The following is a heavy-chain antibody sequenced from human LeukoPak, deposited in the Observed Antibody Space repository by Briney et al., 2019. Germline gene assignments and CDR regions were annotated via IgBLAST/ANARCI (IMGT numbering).Heavy chain of an antibody. D-gene: IGHD2-15*01. Sequence: ASVKVSCKASGYTFTSYGISWVRQAPGQGLEWMGWISAYNGNTNYAQKLQGRVTMTTDTSTSTAYMELRSLRSDDTAVYYCAGGNSIVVVVAATEDYFDYWGQGTLVTVSS. J-gene: IGHJ4*02. CDR3: AGGNSIVVVVAATEDYFDY. V-gene: IGHV1-18*01. CDR2: ISAYNGNT. CDR1: GYTFTSYG.